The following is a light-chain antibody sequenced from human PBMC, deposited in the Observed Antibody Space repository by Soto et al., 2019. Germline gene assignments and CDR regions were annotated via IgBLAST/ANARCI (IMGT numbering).Light chain of an antibody. CDR3: QQCGRSPWT. CDR1: QSVSSSY. V-gene: IGKV3-20*01. J-gene: IGKJ1*01. Sequence: EIVLTQSPGTLSLSPGERATLSCRASQSVSSSYVAWYQQKPGQAPRLLIYSASNRAAGVPDRFSGSGSGADFSLTISRLEPEDFAVYYCQQCGRSPWTFGQGTKVDFK. CDR2: SAS.